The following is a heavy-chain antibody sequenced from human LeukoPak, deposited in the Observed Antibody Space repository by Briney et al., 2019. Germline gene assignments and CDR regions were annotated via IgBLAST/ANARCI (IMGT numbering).Heavy chain of an antibody. CDR2: IYPGDSDT. CDR1: GYSFFSYW. J-gene: IGHJ4*02. D-gene: IGHD6-6*01. Sequence: GESLKISCKGSGYSFFSYWIGWVRQMPGKSLEWMVIIYPGDSDTRYSPSFEGQVTISADKSINTAYLQWSSLKASDTAMYYCARRGIAARVPPDYWGQGTLVTVSS. CDR3: ARRGIAARVPPDY. V-gene: IGHV5-51*01.